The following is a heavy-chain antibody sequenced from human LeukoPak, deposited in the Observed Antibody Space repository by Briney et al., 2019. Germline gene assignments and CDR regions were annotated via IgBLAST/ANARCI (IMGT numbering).Heavy chain of an antibody. D-gene: IGHD3-22*01. Sequence: SETLSLTCTVSGGSVSSSSYYRGWIRQPPGKGLEWIGSIYYSGSTYYNPSLKSRVTISVDTSKNQFSLKLSSVTAADTAVYYCARDQKKYYYDSSGYHSRDFFDYWGQGTLVTVSS. CDR1: GGSVSSSSYY. J-gene: IGHJ4*02. CDR3: ARDQKKYYYDSSGYHSRDFFDY. V-gene: IGHV4-39*07. CDR2: IYYSGST.